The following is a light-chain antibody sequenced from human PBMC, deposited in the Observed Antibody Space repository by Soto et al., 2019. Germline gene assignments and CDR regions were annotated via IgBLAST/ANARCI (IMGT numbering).Light chain of an antibody. CDR3: HQYNNWPPLT. Sequence: EIVMTQSPATLSVSPGERATLSCRASQSVSSNLAWYQQKPGQAPRLLIYGASTRATGIPARFSGCGSGTEFTLTISSLQSEDFAVYYCHQYNNWPPLTFGGGTKVEIK. CDR1: QSVSSN. CDR2: GAS. J-gene: IGKJ4*01. V-gene: IGKV3-15*01.